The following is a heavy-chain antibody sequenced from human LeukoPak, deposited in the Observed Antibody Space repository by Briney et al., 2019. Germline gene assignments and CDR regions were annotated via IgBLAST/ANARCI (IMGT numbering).Heavy chain of an antibody. CDR3: ARGAAAGDY. Sequence: SETLSVTCAVYGGSFSGYYWSWIRQPQGKGLEWIGEINHSGSTNYNPSLKSRVTISVDTSKNQFSLKLSSVTAADTAVYYCARGAAAGDYWGQGTLVTVSS. V-gene: IGHV4-34*01. D-gene: IGHD6-13*01. J-gene: IGHJ4*02. CDR2: INHSGST. CDR1: GGSFSGYY.